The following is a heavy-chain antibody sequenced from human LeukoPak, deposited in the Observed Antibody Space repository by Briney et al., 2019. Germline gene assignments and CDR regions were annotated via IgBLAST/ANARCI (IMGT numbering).Heavy chain of an antibody. CDR2: IIPMLGIA. Sequence: SSVNDSCKACVGTFSSYTISWVRQAPGQGLEWMGRIIPMLGIANYAQKIQGRVTITADKSTSTAYMELSSLRSEDTAVYYCARGIGCPSCYTSYYYYMDVWGKGTTVTVSS. CDR1: VGTFSSYT. J-gene: IGHJ6*03. V-gene: IGHV1-69*02. D-gene: IGHD2-2*02. CDR3: ARGIGCPSCYTSYYYYMDV.